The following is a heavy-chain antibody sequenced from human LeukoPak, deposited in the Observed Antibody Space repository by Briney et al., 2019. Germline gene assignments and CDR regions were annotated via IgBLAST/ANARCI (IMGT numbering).Heavy chain of an antibody. Sequence: PGRSLRLPCTASGFTFGDYAMSWVRQAPGKGLEWVSSIAGSSGYISYADSVKGRFTISRDNAKKSLYLQMTSLTAEDTAVYYCARDRGAYCGGDCYLGFDYWGRGTLVTVSS. CDR3: ARDRGAYCGGDCYLGFDY. D-gene: IGHD2-21*02. V-gene: IGHV3-21*01. CDR1: GFTFGDYA. CDR2: IAGSSGYI. J-gene: IGHJ4*01.